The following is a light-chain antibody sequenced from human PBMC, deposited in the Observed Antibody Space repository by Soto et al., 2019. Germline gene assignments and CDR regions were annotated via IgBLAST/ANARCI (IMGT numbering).Light chain of an antibody. Sequence: DIQMTQSPSSVSASVGDRVTITCRTSQGINNWLAWYQEKPGKAPKLLIYATSNLHGGVPSRFSGSGSGTDFTLTISSLQPEDFATYYCQQANSFPPTFGPGTKVYI. CDR3: QQANSFPPT. CDR2: ATS. V-gene: IGKV1-12*01. CDR1: QGINNW. J-gene: IGKJ3*01.